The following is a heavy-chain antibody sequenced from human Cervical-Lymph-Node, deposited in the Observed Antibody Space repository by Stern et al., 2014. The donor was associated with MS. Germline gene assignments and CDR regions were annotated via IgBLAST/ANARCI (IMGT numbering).Heavy chain of an antibody. D-gene: IGHD1-26*01. CDR2: VYSDGST. J-gene: IGHJ5*01. CDR3: ARVTGRGTRQNWFDS. CDR1: GGSMSSKY. Sequence: QVQLQESGPGLVKPSETVSLTCTVSGGSMSSKYWNWIRQPPGKGLEWIGHVYSDGSTNYNPSPKSRVIISLDTSTNQFSLSLTSVTAADTAVYYCARVTGRGTRQNWFDSWGQGTLVTVSS. V-gene: IGHV4-59*01.